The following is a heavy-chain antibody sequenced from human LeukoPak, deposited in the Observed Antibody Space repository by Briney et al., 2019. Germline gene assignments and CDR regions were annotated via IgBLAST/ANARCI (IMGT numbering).Heavy chain of an antibody. CDR1: GFTFSSYA. Sequence: GGSLRLSCAASGFTFSSYAMSWVRQAPGKGLEWVSVISGSGGSTYYADSVKGRFTISRDSSKNTLYLEMNSLRAEDTAVYYCARRGNRLAGAGTDYWGQGTLVTVSS. V-gene: IGHV3-23*01. CDR2: ISGSGGST. D-gene: IGHD6-13*01. J-gene: IGHJ4*02. CDR3: ARRGNRLAGAGTDY.